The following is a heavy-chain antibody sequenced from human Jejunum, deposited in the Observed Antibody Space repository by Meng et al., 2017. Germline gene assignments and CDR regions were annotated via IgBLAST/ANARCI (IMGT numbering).Heavy chain of an antibody. CDR2: IHHSGDT. D-gene: IGHD2-21*01. V-gene: IGHV4-59*02. CDR1: GGSVISSY. J-gene: IGHJ3*01. CDR3: ARWGETSVTSVRAYDV. Sequence: SETLSLTCTVSGGSVISSYWNWVRQSPDKGLEWIGYIHHSGDTKKNPSLKSRVTMSVDTSKNQFFLWLSSVIAADTAVYYCARWGETSVTSVRAYDVLGQGKLVNVSS.